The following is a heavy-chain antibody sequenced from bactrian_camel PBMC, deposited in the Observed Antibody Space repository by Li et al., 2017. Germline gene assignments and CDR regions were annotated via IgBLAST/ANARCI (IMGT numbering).Heavy chain of an antibody. D-gene: IGHD6*01. CDR2: IRRSGGET. J-gene: IGHJ4*01. CDR1: GHSRGSNC. Sequence: HVQLVESGGGSVQTGGSLRLSCVVSGHSRGSNCVGWYRLPPGRAPAEREGIAAIRRSGGETWYAGSVKGRFTISQDSARNTVYLQLNSLKPEDTAVYYYLPNGGHSSYWGRGTQVTVS. CDR3: LPNGGHSSY. V-gene: IGHV3S53*01.